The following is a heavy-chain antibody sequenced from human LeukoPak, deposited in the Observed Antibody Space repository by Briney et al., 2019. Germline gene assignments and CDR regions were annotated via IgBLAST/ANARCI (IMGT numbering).Heavy chain of an antibody. CDR3: ARVAVDSSSWPNWFDP. Sequence: GGSLRLSCAASGFTFSSYGMHWVRQAPGKGLEWVAVIWYDGSNKYYADSVKGRFTISRDNSKNTLYLQMNSLRAEDTAVYYCARVAVDSSSWPNWFDPWGQGTLVTVSS. CDR2: IWYDGSNK. V-gene: IGHV3-33*01. D-gene: IGHD6-13*01. CDR1: GFTFSSYG. J-gene: IGHJ5*02.